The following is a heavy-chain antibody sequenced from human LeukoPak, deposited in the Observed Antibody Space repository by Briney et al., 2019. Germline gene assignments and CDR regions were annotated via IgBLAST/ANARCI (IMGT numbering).Heavy chain of an antibody. V-gene: IGHV3-23*01. CDR1: GFTFSSYA. D-gene: IGHD6-19*01. CDR3: ARVSSGWYGLEY. J-gene: IGHJ4*02. CDR2: ISGSSGST. Sequence: PGGSLTLSCAGSGFTFSSYAMSWVRQAPGKGLEWVLSISGSSGSTYYADSVKGRLTISRDNSKNTLYLQMNSLRAEDTAVYYCARVSSGWYGLEYWGQGTLVTVSS.